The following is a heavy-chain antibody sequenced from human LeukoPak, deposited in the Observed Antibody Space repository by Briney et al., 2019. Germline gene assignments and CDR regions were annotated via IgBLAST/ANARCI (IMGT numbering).Heavy chain of an antibody. J-gene: IGHJ6*03. Sequence: PGPSLRPSRAASGFTFSSYSMNWVRQAPGDWLEWVSSISSSNSYIYYADSVKGRFTISRDNSKNTLYLQIHSLRAEDTAVYYCAKKYYLYMDVWGKGTTVTVSS. CDR3: AKKYYLYMDV. CDR2: ISSSNSYI. D-gene: IGHD3-10*01. V-gene: IGHV3-21*04. CDR1: GFTFSSYS.